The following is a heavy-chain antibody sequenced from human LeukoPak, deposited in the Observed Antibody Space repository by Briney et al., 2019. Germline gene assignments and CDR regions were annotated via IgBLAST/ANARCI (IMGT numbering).Heavy chain of an antibody. CDR3: ARGQWLMTYFDY. Sequence: PGGSLRLSCAASGFTFSSYGMHWVRQAPGKGLEWVAVISYDGSSKYYADSVKGRFTISRDNSKNTLYLQMNSLRAEDTAVYYCARGQWLMTYFDYWGQGTLVTVSS. CDR1: GFTFSSYG. CDR2: ISYDGSSK. V-gene: IGHV3-30*03. D-gene: IGHD6-19*01. J-gene: IGHJ4*02.